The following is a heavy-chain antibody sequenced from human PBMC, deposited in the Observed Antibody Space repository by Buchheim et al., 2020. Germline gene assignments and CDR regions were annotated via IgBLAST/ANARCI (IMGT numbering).Heavy chain of an antibody. CDR1: GFTFTSFS. CDR3: ARGASAGD. V-gene: IGHV3-7*01. D-gene: IGHD3-10*01. CDR2: IKQDGIEK. J-gene: IGHJ4*02. Sequence: EVQLVESGGGLVQPGGSLRLSCAASGFTFTSFSMTWVRQAPGKGLEWVANIKQDGIEKYYVDSVKGRFTISRDKAKNSLYLQMSSLRVEDTAVYYCARGASAGDWGQGTL.